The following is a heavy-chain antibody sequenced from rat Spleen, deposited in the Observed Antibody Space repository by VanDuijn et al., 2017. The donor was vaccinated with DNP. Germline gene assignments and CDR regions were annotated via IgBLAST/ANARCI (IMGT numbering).Heavy chain of an antibody. D-gene: IGHD1-12*02. V-gene: IGHV2-4*01. CDR1: GFSLLNYG. Sequence: QVQVKESGPGLVQPSQTLSLTCTVSGFSLLNYGISWVRQPPGKGLEWIGAIWSGGGTDYNSALKSRLSISRDTSNSQVFLKMNSLQTEDTATYYCARENDGSYYYDYWGQGVMVTVSS. J-gene: IGHJ2*01. CDR2: IWSGGGT. CDR3: ARENDGSYYYDY.